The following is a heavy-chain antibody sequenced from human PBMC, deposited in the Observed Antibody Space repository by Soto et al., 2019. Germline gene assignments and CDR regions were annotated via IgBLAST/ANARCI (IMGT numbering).Heavy chain of an antibody. J-gene: IGHJ6*03. CDR3: ARAQTTVEHYYYYYYMDV. CDR1: GFTLSGYA. V-gene: IGHV3-33*08. CDR2: IRCNGSNT. Sequence: GGSLRLSCAASGFTLSGYAMDWVRQAPGKGLEWVAGIRCNGSNTYYANSVKGRFTISRDNSKNTVYLQMNSLRAEDTAVYYCARAQTTVEHYYYYYYMDVWGKGTTVTSP. D-gene: IGHD4-17*01.